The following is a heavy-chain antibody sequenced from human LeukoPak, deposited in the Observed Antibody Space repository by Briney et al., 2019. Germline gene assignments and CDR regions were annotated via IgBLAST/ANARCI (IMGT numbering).Heavy chain of an antibody. CDR2: LYSDGNT. J-gene: IGHJ4*02. V-gene: IGHV3-53*01. Sequence: GGFLRLSCAASGFTVITNDMTWVRQAPGKGLEWVSVLYSDGNTKYADCVQGRFTISRDNSKNTLYLEMNSLSPDDTAVYYCARGVEPLAANTLAYWGQGTLVTVSS. CDR3: ARGVEPLAANTLAY. D-gene: IGHD1-14*01. CDR1: GFTVITND.